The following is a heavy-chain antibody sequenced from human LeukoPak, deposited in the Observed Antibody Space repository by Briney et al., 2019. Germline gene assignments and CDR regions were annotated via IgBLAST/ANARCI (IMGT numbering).Heavy chain of an antibody. CDR1: GGSVSSGSYY. CDR3: ARADIVVVPAAEDDAFDI. Sequence: SETLSLTCTVSGGSVSSGSYYWSWIRQPPGKGLEWIGYIYYSGSTNYNPSLKSRVTISVDTSKNQFSLKLSSVTAADTAVYYCARADIVVVPAAEDDAFDIWGQGTMVTVSS. J-gene: IGHJ3*02. V-gene: IGHV4-61*01. D-gene: IGHD2-2*01. CDR2: IYYSGST.